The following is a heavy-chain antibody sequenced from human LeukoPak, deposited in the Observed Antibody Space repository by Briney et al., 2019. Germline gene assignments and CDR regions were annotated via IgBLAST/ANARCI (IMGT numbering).Heavy chain of an antibody. V-gene: IGHV4-31*03. D-gene: IGHD3-22*01. CDR1: GGSISSGGYS. CDR3: ARTRRIFPRNYYDSRPDAFDI. Sequence: SETLSLTCTVSGGSISSGGYSWSWIRQHPGKGLEWIGYIYYSGSTYYNPSLKSRVTISVDTSKNQFSLKLSSVTAADTAVYYCARTRRIFPRNYYDSRPDAFDIWGQGTMVTVSS. J-gene: IGHJ3*02. CDR2: IYYSGST.